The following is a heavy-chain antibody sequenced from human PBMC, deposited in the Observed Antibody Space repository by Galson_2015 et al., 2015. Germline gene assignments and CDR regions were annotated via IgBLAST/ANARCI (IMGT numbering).Heavy chain of an antibody. V-gene: IGHV1-2*06. CDR3: ARDPFWSGYAFDF. Sequence: SVKVSCKASGYTFTSYYMHWVRQAPGQGLEWMGRINPNSGGTNYAQKFQGRVTMTRDTSISTAYMELSSLRSDDTAVYYCARDPFWSGYAFDFWGQGTLVTVSS. J-gene: IGHJ4*02. CDR2: INPNSGGT. CDR1: GYTFTSYY. D-gene: IGHD3-3*01.